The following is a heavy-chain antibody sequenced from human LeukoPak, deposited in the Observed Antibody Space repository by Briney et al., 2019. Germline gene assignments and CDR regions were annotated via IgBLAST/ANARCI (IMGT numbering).Heavy chain of an antibody. D-gene: IGHD3-10*01. CDR1: VYTFTSYY. V-gene: IGHV1-46*01. Sequence: ASVKVSCEASVYTFTSYYMHWVRQAPGQGLEGMGIVNPSGCSTTYAQKFQGRDTRTRDMSTSTVYMAPDTVRSEHTSVYLCVRDKFLVRGVRRDYYYMDVWGKGTTVPVSS. J-gene: IGHJ6*03. CDR2: VNPSGCST. CDR3: VRDKFLVRGVRRDYYYMDV.